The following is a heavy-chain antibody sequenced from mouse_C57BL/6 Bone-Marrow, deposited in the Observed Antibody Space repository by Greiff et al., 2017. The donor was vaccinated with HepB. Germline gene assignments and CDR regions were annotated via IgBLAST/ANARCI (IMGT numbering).Heavy chain of an antibody. CDR3: ARAFLTTVVSDY. D-gene: IGHD1-1*01. V-gene: IGHV1-61*01. J-gene: IGHJ2*01. Sequence: QVQLQQPGAELVRPGSSVKLSCKASGYTFTSYWMDWVKQRPGQGLEWIGNIYPSDSKNHYNQKFKDKATLTVDISSITAYIQLSSLTSEYSAVYYCARAFLTTVVSDYWGQGTTLTVSS. CDR1: GYTFTSYW. CDR2: IYPSDSKN.